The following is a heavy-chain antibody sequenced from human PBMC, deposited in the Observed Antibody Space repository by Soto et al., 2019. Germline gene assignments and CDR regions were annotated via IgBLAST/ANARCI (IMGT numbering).Heavy chain of an antibody. V-gene: IGHV4-30-4*01. J-gene: IGHJ3*02. CDR3: ARAPPLKYTYGLREAFDI. CDR1: GGSISSGDYY. Sequence: QVQLQESGPGLVKPSQTLSLTCTVSGGSISSGDYYWSWIRQPPGKGLEWIGYIYYSGSTYYNPSLKSRVTISVDTSKNQFSLELSSVTAADTAVYYCARAPPLKYTYGLREAFDIWGQGTMVTVSS. D-gene: IGHD5-18*01. CDR2: IYYSGST.